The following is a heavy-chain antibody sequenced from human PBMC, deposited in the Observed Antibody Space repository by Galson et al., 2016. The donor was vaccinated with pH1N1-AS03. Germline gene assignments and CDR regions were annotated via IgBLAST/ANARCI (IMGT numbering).Heavy chain of an antibody. D-gene: IGHD1-26*01. V-gene: IGHV3-48*03. CDR1: GFPFSGYE. CDR3: VRPSSGSFRY. J-gene: IGHJ4*02. Sequence: YLRLSCAASGFPFSGYEMNWVRQAPGKGLEWISYISYSGDTENCADSVKGRFSISRDNAKNSLYLQMSALRPEDTAVYYCVRPSSGSFRYWGPGTLVTVSS. CDR2: ISYSGDTE.